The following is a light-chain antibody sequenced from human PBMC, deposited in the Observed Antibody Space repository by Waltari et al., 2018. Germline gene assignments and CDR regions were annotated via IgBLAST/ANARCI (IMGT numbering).Light chain of an antibody. Sequence: QSALTQPASVSGSPEQSITISCTGTSSDIGGDNFVSWYQQHPGKAPKLILFDVSVRPSGVSNRFSGSKSGNSASLTISGLQAEDEADYYCSSYTRSSSYVFGTGTKVTVL. CDR3: SSYTRSSSYV. CDR1: SSDIGGDNF. J-gene: IGLJ1*01. CDR2: DVS. V-gene: IGLV2-14*01.